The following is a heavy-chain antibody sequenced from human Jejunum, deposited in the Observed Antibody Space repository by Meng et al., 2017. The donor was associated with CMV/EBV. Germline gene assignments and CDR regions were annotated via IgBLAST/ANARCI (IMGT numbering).Heavy chain of an antibody. CDR1: GFTFRSYA. J-gene: IGHJ6*02. CDR2: IRNDGVNN. D-gene: IGHD2-2*01. CDR3: AKGQRTSIYYYGMDV. Sequence: GFTFRSYAMHWVRQAPGEGLEWVAFIRNDGVNNYYADSVKGRFTISRDNAKNTLFLQMNSLRADDTALYYCAKGQRTSIYYYGMDVWGQGTTVIVSS. V-gene: IGHV3-30*02.